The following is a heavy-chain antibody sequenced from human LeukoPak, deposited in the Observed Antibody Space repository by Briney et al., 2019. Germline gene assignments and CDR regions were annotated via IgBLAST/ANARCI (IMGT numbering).Heavy chain of an antibody. CDR1: GYTFTGYY. Sequence: GASVKVSCKASGYTFTGYYMHWLRQAPGQGLEWMGRINPNSGGTNYAQKFQGRVTMTRDTSISTAYMELSRLRSDDTAVYYCARPLGYCSSTSCYADYWGQGTLVTVSS. CDR3: ARPLGYCSSTSCYADY. CDR2: INPNSGGT. V-gene: IGHV1-2*06. J-gene: IGHJ4*02. D-gene: IGHD2-2*01.